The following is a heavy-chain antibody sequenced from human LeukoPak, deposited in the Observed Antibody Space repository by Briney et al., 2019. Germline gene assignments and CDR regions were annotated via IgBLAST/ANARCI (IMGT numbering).Heavy chain of an antibody. V-gene: IGHV1-8*01. CDR3: ARAPMKGWLGPYYYYCHMDV. CDR1: GYTFTSYD. Sequence: ASVKVSCKASGYTFTSYDINWVRQATGQGREGMGWMNPNSGNTGYAQKFQGRVTMTRNTSISTAYMELSSLRSEDTAVYYCARAPMKGWLGPYYYYCHMDVWGKGTTVTVSS. CDR2: MNPNSGNT. D-gene: IGHD6-19*01. J-gene: IGHJ6*03.